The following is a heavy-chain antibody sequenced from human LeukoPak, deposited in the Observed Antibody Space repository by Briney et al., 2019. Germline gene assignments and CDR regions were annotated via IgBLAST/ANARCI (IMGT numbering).Heavy chain of an antibody. CDR2: IIPIFCTA. CDR1: GGTFSSYA. Sequence: GASVKVSCKASGGTFSSYAISWVRQAPGQGLEWMGGIIPIFCTANYAQKFQGRVMITTDESTSTAYMELSSLRSEDTAVYYCARGPSTPQYCSSTSCPYNWFDPWGQGTLVTVSS. J-gene: IGHJ5*02. V-gene: IGHV1-69*05. D-gene: IGHD2-2*01. CDR3: ARGPSTPQYCSSTSCPYNWFDP.